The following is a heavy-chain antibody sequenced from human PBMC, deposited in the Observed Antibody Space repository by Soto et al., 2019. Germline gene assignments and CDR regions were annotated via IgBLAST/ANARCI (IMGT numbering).Heavy chain of an antibody. CDR3: AKEARWYSNSAYYYYGMDV. V-gene: IGHV3-30*18. CDR1: GFTFSSYG. J-gene: IGHJ6*02. CDR2: MSYDGSNK. Sequence: GGSLRLSCAASGFTFSSYGMHWVRQAPGKGLEWVAVMSYDGSNKYYADSVKGRFTISRDNSKNTLYLQMNSLRAEDTAVYYCAKEARWYSNSAYYYYGMDVWGQGTTVTVSS. D-gene: IGHD6-13*01.